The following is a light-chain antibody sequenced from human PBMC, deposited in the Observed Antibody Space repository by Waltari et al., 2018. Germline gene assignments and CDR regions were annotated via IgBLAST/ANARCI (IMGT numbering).Light chain of an antibody. CDR3: MQALQTPLT. CDR2: LGS. V-gene: IGKV2-28*01. J-gene: IGKJ4*01. Sequence: DIVMTQSPLSLSVTPGEPASISCKSSQSLRHSNGYNCVDWFLQKQGQSPQLLIYLGSNRASGVPDRISGSGSGTDFTLKISRVEAEDVGVYYCMQALQTPLTFGGGTKVEIK. CDR1: QSLRHSNGYNC.